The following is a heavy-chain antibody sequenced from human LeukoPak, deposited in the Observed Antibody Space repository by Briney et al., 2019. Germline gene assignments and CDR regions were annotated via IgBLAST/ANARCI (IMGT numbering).Heavy chain of an antibody. CDR3: ARGDGSGRYCIEY. J-gene: IGHJ4*02. V-gene: IGHV1-2*02. Sequence: ASVKVSCKASGYTFTDYFMHWVRQAPGQGLEWMSWINPNSGGTNYAQRFQGRVTMTRDTSISTVYMELSRLTSDDTAEYYSARGDGSGRYCIEYWGQGTLVAVAS. D-gene: IGHD3-10*01. CDR2: INPNSGGT. CDR1: GYTFTDYF.